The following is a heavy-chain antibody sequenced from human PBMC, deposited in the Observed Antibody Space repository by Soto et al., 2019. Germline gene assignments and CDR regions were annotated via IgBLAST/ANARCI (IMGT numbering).Heavy chain of an antibody. CDR1: GGTFSSYT. D-gene: IGHD2-15*01. CDR3: ARDRPRGYCSGGSCVNYFDY. Sequence: QVQLVQSGAEVKKPGSSVKVSCKASGGTFSSYTISWVRESTGQGLEWMGGIIPIFGTANYAQKFQGRVTITADESTSTAYMELSSLRSEDTAVYYCARDRPRGYCSGGSCVNYFDYWGQGTLVTVSS. CDR2: IIPIFGTA. V-gene: IGHV1-69*01. J-gene: IGHJ4*02.